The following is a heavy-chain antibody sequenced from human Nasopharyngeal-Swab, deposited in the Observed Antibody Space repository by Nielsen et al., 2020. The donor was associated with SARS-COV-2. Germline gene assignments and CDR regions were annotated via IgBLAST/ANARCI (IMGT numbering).Heavy chain of an antibody. J-gene: IGHJ6*03. CDR2: ITSSYDQK. Sequence: VRQAPGKGLEWVASITSSYDQKYYGDSVKGRFTISRDNARNSSYLEMNSLRVEDTAIYYCASEVVGFYFYTNVWGKGTTVTVSS. D-gene: IGHD1-26*01. CDR3: ASEVVGFYFYTNV. V-gene: IGHV3-21*01.